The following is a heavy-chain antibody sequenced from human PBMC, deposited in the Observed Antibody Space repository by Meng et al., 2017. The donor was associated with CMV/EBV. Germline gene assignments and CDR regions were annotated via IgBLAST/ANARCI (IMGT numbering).Heavy chain of an antibody. CDR3: ARGNLHDAFDI. V-gene: IGHV1-8*01. CDR1: GYTFTSYD. Sequence: SVPVSCKASGYTFTSYDINWVRQATGQGLEWMGWMNSNSGSTSYAQKFQGRVTMTRDTSTSTLYMELSSLRSEDTAVYYCARGNLHDAFDIWGQGTMVTVSS. CDR2: MNSNSGST. J-gene: IGHJ3*02.